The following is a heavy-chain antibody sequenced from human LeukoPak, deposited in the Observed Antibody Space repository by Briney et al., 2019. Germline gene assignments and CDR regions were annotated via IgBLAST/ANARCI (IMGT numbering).Heavy chain of an antibody. CDR2: TNHSGST. V-gene: IGHV4-34*01. D-gene: IGHD3-10*01. CDR3: ARGRGRWFDP. CDR1: GGSFSGYY. Sequence: SETLSLTCAVYGGSFSGYYWSWTRQPPGKGLEWIGETNHSGSTNYNPSLKSRVTISVDTSKNQFSLKLSSVTAADTAVYYCARGRGRWFDPWGQGTLVTVSS. J-gene: IGHJ5*02.